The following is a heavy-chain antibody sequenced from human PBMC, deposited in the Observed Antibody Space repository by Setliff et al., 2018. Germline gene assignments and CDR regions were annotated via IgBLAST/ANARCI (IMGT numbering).Heavy chain of an antibody. J-gene: IGHJ4*02. V-gene: IGHV1-24*01. CDR3: ATADVIIAAAGNSKYILDY. Sequence: GASVKVSCKVSGYTLTELTMHWVRQAPGKGLEWMGGFDPEDGETIYAQKFQGGVTMTEDTSTDTAYMELSSLRSEDTAVYYCATADVIIAAAGNSKYILDYWGQGTLVTV. CDR1: GYTLTELT. CDR2: FDPEDGET. D-gene: IGHD6-13*01.